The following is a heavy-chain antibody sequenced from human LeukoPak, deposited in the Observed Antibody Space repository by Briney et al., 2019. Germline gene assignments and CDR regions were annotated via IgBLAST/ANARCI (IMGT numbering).Heavy chain of an antibody. Sequence: GGSLRLSCAASGFAFSGYYMSWIRQAPGKGLELVSYITTGSRYTHYADSVKGRFTISRDDAKNSLYLQMNSLRAEDMAVYYYARYRGYCSGDSCYPYYFDYWGQGTLVTVSS. D-gene: IGHD2-15*01. V-gene: IGHV3-11*03. J-gene: IGHJ4*02. CDR1: GFAFSGYY. CDR3: ARYRGYCSGDSCYPYYFDY. CDR2: ITTGSRYT.